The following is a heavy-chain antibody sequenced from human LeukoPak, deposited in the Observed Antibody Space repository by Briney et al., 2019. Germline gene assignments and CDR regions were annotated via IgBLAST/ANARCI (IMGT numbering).Heavy chain of an antibody. Sequence: SETLSLTCSVSDDSITMYYWSWIRQPPGKGLEWIGYVYHTGSTNYNPSLKSRVTISVDTSKNQFSLKLSSVTAADTAVFYCARCYFIATRLLWFDHWGQGSLVTVSS. CDR3: ARCYFIATRLLWFDH. CDR1: DDSITMYY. CDR2: VYHTGST. J-gene: IGHJ5*02. V-gene: IGHV4-59*12. D-gene: IGHD6-6*01.